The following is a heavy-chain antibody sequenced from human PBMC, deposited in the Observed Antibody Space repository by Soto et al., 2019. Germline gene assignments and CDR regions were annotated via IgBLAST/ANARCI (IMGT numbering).Heavy chain of an antibody. J-gene: IGHJ4*02. CDR2: IYPGDSDT. CDR1: GYSFTSYW. CDR3: ARGDSGHVQWLVRYYFDY. Sequence: GESLKISCKGSGYSFTSYWIGWVRQMPGKGLEWMGIIYPGDSDTRYSPSFQGQVTISADKSISTAYLQWSSLKASDTAMYYCARGDSGHVQWLVRYYFDYWGQGTLVTVSS. V-gene: IGHV5-51*01. D-gene: IGHD6-19*01.